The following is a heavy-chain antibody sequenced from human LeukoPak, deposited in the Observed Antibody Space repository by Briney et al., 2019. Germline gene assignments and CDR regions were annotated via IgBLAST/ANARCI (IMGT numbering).Heavy chain of an antibody. CDR3: ARDFGRGSYHHMVPHY. D-gene: IGHD1-26*01. V-gene: IGHV4-59*01. CDR2: IYYSGST. CDR1: GGSISSYY. J-gene: IGHJ4*02. Sequence: PSETLSLTCTVSGGSISSYYWSWIRQPPGKGLEWIGYIYYSGSTNYNPSLKSRVTISVDTSKNQFSLKLSSVTAADTAVYYCARDFGRGSYHHMVPHYWGQGTLVTVSS.